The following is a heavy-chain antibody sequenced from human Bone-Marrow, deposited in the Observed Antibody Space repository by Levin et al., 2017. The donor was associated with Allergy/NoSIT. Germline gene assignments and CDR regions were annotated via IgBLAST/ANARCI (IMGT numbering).Heavy chain of an antibody. CDR3: ARGPRGSSSSY. J-gene: IGHJ4*02. CDR2: INHSGST. D-gene: IGHD6-6*01. V-gene: IGHV4-34*01. CDR1: GGSFSGYY. Sequence: PSETLSLTCAVYGGSFSGYYWSWIRQPPGKGLEWIGEINHSGSTNYNPSLKSRVTISVDTSKNQFSLKLSSVTAADTAVYYCARGPRGSSSSYWGQGTLVTVSS.